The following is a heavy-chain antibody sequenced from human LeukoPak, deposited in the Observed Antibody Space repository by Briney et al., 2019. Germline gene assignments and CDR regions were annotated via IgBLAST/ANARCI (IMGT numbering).Heavy chain of an antibody. CDR3: ASTTYYYGSGSYMPFDY. J-gene: IGHJ4*02. CDR1: GGSISSYY. D-gene: IGHD3-10*01. CDR2: IYYSGST. Sequence: PSETLSLTCTVSGGSISSYYWSRIRQPPGKGLEWIGYIYYSGSTNYNPSLKSRVTISVDTSKNQFSLKLSSVTAADTAVYYCASTTYYYGSGSYMPFDYWGQGTLVTVSS. V-gene: IGHV4-59*01.